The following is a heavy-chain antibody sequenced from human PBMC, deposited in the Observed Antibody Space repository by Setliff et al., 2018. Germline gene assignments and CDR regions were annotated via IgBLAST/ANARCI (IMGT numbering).Heavy chain of an antibody. Sequence: NPSETLSLTCSVSGGSISSGSYYWGWIRQSPGKGLEWIGSMYYSGSTYYNPSLKGRVTLSVDTTKNQFSLKLTSMTAADTVVYFCARHLLVQGTYHFDYWGQGSPVTVPQ. V-gene: IGHV4-39*01. D-gene: IGHD3-10*01. CDR1: GGSISSGSYY. J-gene: IGHJ4*02. CDR2: MYYSGST. CDR3: ARHLLVQGTYHFDY.